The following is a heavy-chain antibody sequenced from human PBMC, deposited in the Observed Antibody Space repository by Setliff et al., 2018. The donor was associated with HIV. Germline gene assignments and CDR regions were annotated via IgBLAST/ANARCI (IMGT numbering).Heavy chain of an antibody. V-gene: IGHV4-39*01. CDR3: ARGLNYYGSGSYYPSYFDY. CDR2: IYYSGST. J-gene: IGHJ4*02. D-gene: IGHD3-10*01. Sequence: PSETLSLTCTVSGGSISSSSYYWGWIRQPPGKGLEWIGNIYYSGSTYYNPSLKSRVTISVDTSENQISLKLSSVTAADTAVYYCARGLNYYGSGSYYPSYFDYWGQGTLVTVSS. CDR1: GGSISSSSYY.